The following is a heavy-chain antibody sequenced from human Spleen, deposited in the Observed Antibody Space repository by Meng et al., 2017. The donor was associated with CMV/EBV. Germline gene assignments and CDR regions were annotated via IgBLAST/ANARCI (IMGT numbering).Heavy chain of an antibody. J-gene: IGHJ3*02. Sequence: TTGDYYWSWIRQAPGKGLEWIGNVRNYGSTNYHPSLESRVSMSVDTSKNQFSLTLTPVTAADTAVYYCARGHPFDSFGYPHDVFDIWGQGTMVTVSS. D-gene: IGHD3-22*01. V-gene: IGHV4-61*08. CDR2: VRNYGST. CDR1: TTGDYY. CDR3: ARGHPFDSFGYPHDVFDI.